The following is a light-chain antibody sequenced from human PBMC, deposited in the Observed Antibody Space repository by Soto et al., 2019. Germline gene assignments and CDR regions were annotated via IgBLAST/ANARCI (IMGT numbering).Light chain of an antibody. J-gene: IGKJ4*01. CDR3: QQRNNWLLT. V-gene: IGKV3-11*01. CDR2: DAS. CDR1: QSVSSY. Sequence: EIVLTQSPATLSLSPGERATLSCRASQSVSSYLAWYQQKPGQAPRLLIDDASNRATGIPTRFSGSGSGTDFTLTISSLEPEYLAVYYCQQRNNWLLTFGGGTKVEIK.